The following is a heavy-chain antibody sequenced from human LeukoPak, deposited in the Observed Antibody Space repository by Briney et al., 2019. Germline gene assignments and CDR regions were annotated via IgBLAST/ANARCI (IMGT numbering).Heavy chain of an antibody. V-gene: IGHV4-59*01. CDR3: ARALGGYFDWFRYFDY. D-gene: IGHD3-9*01. J-gene: IGHJ4*02. CDR1: GGSISSYY. CDR2: IYYSGST. Sequence: SETVSLTCTVSGGSISSYYWSWIRQPPGKGLEWIGYIYYSGSTNYNPSLKSRVTISVDTSKNQFSLKLSSVTAADTAVYYCARALGGYFDWFRYFDYWGQGTLVTVSS.